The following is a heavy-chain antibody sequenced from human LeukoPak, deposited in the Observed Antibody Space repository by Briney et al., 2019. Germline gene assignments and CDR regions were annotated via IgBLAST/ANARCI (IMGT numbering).Heavy chain of an antibody. D-gene: IGHD6-19*01. J-gene: IGHJ6*04. V-gene: IGHV3-30*18. CDR1: GFTFSSYG. CDR2: ISYDGSNK. Sequence: GGSLRLSCAASGFTFSSYGMHWVRQAPGKGLEWVAVISYDGSNKYYADSVEGRFTISRDNSKNTLYLQMNSLRAEDTAVYYCAKDMYSSSGGMDVWGKGTRSPSPQ. CDR3: AKDMYSSSGGMDV.